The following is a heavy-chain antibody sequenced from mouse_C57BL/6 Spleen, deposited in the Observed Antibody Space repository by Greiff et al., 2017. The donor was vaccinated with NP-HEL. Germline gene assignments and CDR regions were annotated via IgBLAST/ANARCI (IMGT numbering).Heavy chain of an antibody. J-gene: IGHJ2*01. V-gene: IGHV1-18*01. D-gene: IGHD3-2*02. CDR2: INPNNGGT. Sequence: EVKLEESGPELVKPGASVKIPCKASGYTFTDYNMDWVKQSHGKSLEWIGDINPNNGGTIYNQKFKGKATLTVDKSSSTAYMELLSLTSEDTAVYYCARSSSGHGYYFDYWGQGTTLTVSS. CDR1: GYTFTDYN. CDR3: ARSSSGHGYYFDY.